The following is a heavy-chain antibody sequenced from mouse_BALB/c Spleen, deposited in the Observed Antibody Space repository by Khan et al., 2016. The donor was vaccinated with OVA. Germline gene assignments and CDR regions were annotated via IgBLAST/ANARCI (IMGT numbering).Heavy chain of an antibody. J-gene: IGHJ2*01. CDR3: ARLEDI. V-gene: IGHV2-9*02. D-gene: IGHD1-3*01. CDR1: GFSLTNSG. Sequence: QVQLMESGPGLVAPSQSLSITCTVSGFSLTNSGVHWLRQPPGKGLEWLGVIEAGGGTTYNSALMSRLSISKDNSKSQVFLKMNSLKTDDTAMYYCARLEDIWGQGTTLTVSS. CDR2: IEAGGGT.